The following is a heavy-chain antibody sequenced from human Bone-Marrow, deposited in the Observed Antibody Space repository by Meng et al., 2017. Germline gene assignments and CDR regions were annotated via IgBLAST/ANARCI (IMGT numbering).Heavy chain of an antibody. CDR1: GGTFSSYA. V-gene: IGHV1-69*05. J-gene: IGHJ4*02. D-gene: IGHD3-22*01. Sequence: SVKVSCKASGGTFSSYAISWVRQAPGQGLEWMGGIIPIFGTANYAQKFQGRVTITTDESTSTAYMELSSLRSEDTAVYYCARVGGKLGYYDSSGYYFDYWGQGTLVTVSS. CDR3: ARVGGKLGYYDSSGYYFDY. CDR2: IIPIFGTA.